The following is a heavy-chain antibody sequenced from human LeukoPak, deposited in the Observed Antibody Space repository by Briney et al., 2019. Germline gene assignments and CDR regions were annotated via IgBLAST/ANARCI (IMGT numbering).Heavy chain of an antibody. J-gene: IGHJ3*02. CDR2: ISGSGGST. V-gene: IGHV3-23*01. CDR3: AKVFTMVRGVSDAFDI. D-gene: IGHD3-10*01. CDR1: GFTFSSYA. Sequence: GGSLRLSCAASGFTFSSYAMSWVRQAPGKGLEWVSAISGSGGSTYYADSMKGRFTISRDNSKSTLYLQMNSLRADDTAVYYCAKVFTMVRGVSDAFDIWGQGTMVTVSS.